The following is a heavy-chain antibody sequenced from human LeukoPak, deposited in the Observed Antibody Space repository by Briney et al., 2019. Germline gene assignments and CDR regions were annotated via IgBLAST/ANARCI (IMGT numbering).Heavy chain of an antibody. CDR1: GYTLTVYY. J-gene: IGHJ4*01. CDR3: AREGSGYTYGRGSYFDY. V-gene: IGHV1-2*06. CDR2: INPNSGDT. D-gene: IGHD5-18*01. Sequence: ASVKVSCKASGYTLTVYYIHWVRQAPGQGLEWMGRINPNSGDTNFAQKFQGRVTMTRDTSISTAYMDLSGLRPDDTAVYYCAREGSGYTYGRGSYFDYWGHGILVTVS.